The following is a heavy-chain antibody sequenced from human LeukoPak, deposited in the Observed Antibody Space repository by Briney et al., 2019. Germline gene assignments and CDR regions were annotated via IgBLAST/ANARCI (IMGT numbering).Heavy chain of an antibody. D-gene: IGHD6-19*01. CDR3: AKAGIGVVGYFDY. J-gene: IGHJ4*02. Sequence: GGSLRLSCAASGFTFSRYAMHWVRQAPGKGLEWVAFISSDGSDKYYADSVKGRFTISRDNSKNTLYLQMNSLRDEDTALYYCAKAGIGVVGYFDYWGQGTLVTVSS. V-gene: IGHV3-30*18. CDR1: GFTFSRYA. CDR2: ISSDGSDK.